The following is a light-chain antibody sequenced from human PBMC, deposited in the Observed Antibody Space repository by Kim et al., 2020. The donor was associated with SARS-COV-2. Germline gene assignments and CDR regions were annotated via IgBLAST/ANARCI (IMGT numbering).Light chain of an antibody. CDR3: QEWDNGTAV. V-gene: IGLV3-1*01. CDR1: GDKR. J-gene: IGLJ1*01. Sequence: GDKRACWYQQKPGQSPVLIIYQDDKRPSGIPERFSASNSGSTATLTISGTQTMDDADYYCQEWDNGTAVFGTGTKVTVL. CDR2: QDD.